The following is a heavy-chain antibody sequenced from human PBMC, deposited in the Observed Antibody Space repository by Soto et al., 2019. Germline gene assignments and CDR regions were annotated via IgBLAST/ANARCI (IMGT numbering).Heavy chain of an antibody. D-gene: IGHD5-18*01. V-gene: IGHV3-23*01. J-gene: IGHJ5*02. CDR1: GFTFSSYA. CDR2: ISGSGGST. CDR3: AKGGYIYGLDP. Sequence: GGSLRLSCAASGFTFSSYAMSWVRQAPGKGLEWVSAISGSGGSTYYADSVKGRFTISRDNSYNILYLQMNSLRAEDTALYFCAKGGYIYGLDPWGQGTLVTVSS.